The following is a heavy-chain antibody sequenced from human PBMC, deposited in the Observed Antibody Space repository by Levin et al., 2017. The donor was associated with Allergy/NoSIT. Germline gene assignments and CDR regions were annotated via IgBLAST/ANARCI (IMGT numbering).Heavy chain of an antibody. Sequence: GGSLRLSCAASGFTFSSYAMHWVRQAPGKGLEWVAVISYDGSNKYYADSVKGRFTISRDNSKNTLYLQMNSLRAEDTAVYYCARTIGPGMTTYYYYGMDGWGQGTTVTVSS. CDR2: ISYDGSNK. D-gene: IGHD4-17*01. CDR3: ARTIGPGMTTYYYYGMDG. V-gene: IGHV3-30-3*01. J-gene: IGHJ6*02. CDR1: GFTFSSYA.